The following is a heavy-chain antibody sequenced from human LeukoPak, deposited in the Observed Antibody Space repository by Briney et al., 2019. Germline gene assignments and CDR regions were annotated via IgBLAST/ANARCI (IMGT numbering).Heavy chain of an antibody. Sequence: PSETLSLTCTVSRGSIRSYYWNWIRQPAGKGLEWIGRMHTSGSTNYNPSLKSRLTMSVDTSKNQFSLKMRSVTAADTAVYYCARDSGSGYYEAWGQGTLVTVSS. CDR3: ARDSGSGYYEA. J-gene: IGHJ5*02. D-gene: IGHD3-10*01. CDR1: RGSIRSYY. V-gene: IGHV4-4*07. CDR2: MHTSGST.